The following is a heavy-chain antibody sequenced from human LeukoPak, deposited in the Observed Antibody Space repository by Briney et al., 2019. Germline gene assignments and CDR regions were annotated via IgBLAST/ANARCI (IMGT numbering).Heavy chain of an antibody. CDR1: GYTFTNYY. CDR3: ARSEAEYYDSSGYLYY. CDR2: INPSGGST. Sequence: ASVKVSCKASGYTFTNYYIHWVRQAPGQGLEWVGIINPSGGSTSYAQKFQGRVTMTRDTSTSTVYMELSSLRSEDTAVYYCARSEAEYYDSSGYLYYWGQGTLVTVSS. D-gene: IGHD3-22*01. V-gene: IGHV1-46*01. J-gene: IGHJ4*02.